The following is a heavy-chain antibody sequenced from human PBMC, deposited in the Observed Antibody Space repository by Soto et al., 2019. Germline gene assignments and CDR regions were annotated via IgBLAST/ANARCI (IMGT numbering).Heavy chain of an antibody. CDR3: ARGSGFQAGVHGY. J-gene: IGHJ4*02. CDR1: GFSFSSYW. V-gene: IGHV3-74*01. D-gene: IGHD6-25*01. CDR2: INTDGTST. Sequence: EVQLVESGGGLVQPGGSLRLSCAASGFSFSSYWMHWVRQAPGMGLMWVSRINTDGTSTSYADSVKGRFTISRDNGKNTRYLQMNSLRAEDTAVYYCARGSGFQAGVHGYWGQGILITVSS.